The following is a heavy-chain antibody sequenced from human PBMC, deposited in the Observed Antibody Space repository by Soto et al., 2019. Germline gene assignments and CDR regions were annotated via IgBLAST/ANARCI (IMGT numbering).Heavy chain of an antibody. Sequence: PSETLSLTCAVYGGSFSGYYWSWIRQPPGKGLEWIGEINHSGSTNYNPSLKSRVTISVDTSKNQFSLKLSSVTAADTAVYYCARGTDRYGMDVWGQGTTVTV. CDR3: ARGTDRYGMDV. V-gene: IGHV4-34*01. CDR2: INHSGST. J-gene: IGHJ6*02. CDR1: GGSFSGYY.